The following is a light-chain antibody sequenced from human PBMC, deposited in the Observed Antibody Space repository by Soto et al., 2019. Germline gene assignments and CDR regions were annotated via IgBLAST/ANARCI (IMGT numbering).Light chain of an antibody. CDR3: SSYTSSSIVYV. J-gene: IGLJ1*01. CDR1: GTGVGAYDY. V-gene: IGLV2-14*03. Sequence: QSVLTQPASASGSPGQSITISCTGTGTGVGAYDYVSWYQQHPGKAPKLVIYDVNNRPSGVSSRFSGSKSGNTASLTISGLQAEDEADYYCSSYTSSSIVYVFGTGTKVTVL. CDR2: DVN.